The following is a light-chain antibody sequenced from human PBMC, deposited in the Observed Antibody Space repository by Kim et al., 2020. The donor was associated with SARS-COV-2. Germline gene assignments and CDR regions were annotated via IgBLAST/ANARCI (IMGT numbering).Light chain of an antibody. J-gene: IGKJ4*01. CDR2: DAS. Sequence: ASVGDTVTITCHARHDINNYLNWDQQKPGKAPKLLIYDASTLETGVPSRFSGSGSGTDFTFIISGLQPEDIATYYCQQYENLPLTFGGGTKVDSK. CDR3: QQYENLPLT. CDR1: HDINNY. V-gene: IGKV1-33*01.